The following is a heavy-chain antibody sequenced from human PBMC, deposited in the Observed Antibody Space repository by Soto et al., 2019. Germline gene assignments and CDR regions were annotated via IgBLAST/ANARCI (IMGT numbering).Heavy chain of an antibody. CDR2: IIPIFGTA. CDR3: ARTIEYSGYVSPDY. Sequence: QVQLVQSGAEVKKPGSSVKVSCKASGGTYSSYAISRVRLAAGQGLEWMGGIIPIFGTANYAQKFQGRVTITADESTSTAYMELSSLRSEDTAVYYCARTIEYSGYVSPDYWGQGTLVTVSS. D-gene: IGHD5-12*01. V-gene: IGHV1-69*12. J-gene: IGHJ4*02. CDR1: GGTYSSYA.